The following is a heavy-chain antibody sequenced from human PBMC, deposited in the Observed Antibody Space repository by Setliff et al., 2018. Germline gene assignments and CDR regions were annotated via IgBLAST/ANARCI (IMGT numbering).Heavy chain of an antibody. V-gene: IGHV4-39*01. D-gene: IGHD3-9*01. CDR3: ARGRYFDWLLYYYMDV. Sequence: SETLSLTCTVPGGSISSISYYWGWIRQPPGKGLEWIGTVYDSGTTYYNPSLKSRVTIFVDTSKNQFSLNLNSVTAADTGVYYCARGRYFDWLLYYYMDVWGKGTTVTVSS. CDR2: VYDSGTT. CDR1: GGSISSISYY. J-gene: IGHJ6*03.